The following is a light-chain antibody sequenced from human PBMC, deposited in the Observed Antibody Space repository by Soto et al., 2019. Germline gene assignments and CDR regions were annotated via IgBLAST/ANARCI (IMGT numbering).Light chain of an antibody. CDR1: QSVSSSY. CDR2: GAS. V-gene: IGKV3-20*01. CDR3: QQYGSSPPLT. Sequence: EIVLTQSPGTLSLSPGERATLSCRASQSVSSSYLAWYQQKPGQAPRLLIYGASSRATGIPDRFSGSGSGTGFTLTSSRLGAEDFGVYYCQQYGSSPPLTFGGGTKVEIK. J-gene: IGKJ4*01.